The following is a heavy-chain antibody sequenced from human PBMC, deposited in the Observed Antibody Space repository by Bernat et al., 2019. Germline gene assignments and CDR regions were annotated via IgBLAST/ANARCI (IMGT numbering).Heavy chain of an antibody. D-gene: IGHD6-13*01. CDR1: GLTFSSYV. CDR3: AKDGSGIAAAGVSDPGYYYYYGMDV. Sequence: EVQLVESGGGLVQPGGSLRLSCAASGLTFSSYVMSWVRQAPGKGLEWVAGISGSGGTTYYADSVKGRFTVSRDNSMNTLYLQMNSLRAEDTAVYYCAKDGSGIAAAGVSDPGYYYYYGMDVWGQGTTVTVSS. CDR2: ISGSGGTT. V-gene: IGHV3-23*04. J-gene: IGHJ6*02.